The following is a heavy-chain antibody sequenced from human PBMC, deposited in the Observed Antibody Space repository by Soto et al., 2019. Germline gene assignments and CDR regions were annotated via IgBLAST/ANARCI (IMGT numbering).Heavy chain of an antibody. CDR2: IYYSGST. D-gene: IGHD3-10*01. CDR3: ARLKGSYYQKLPFDY. V-gene: IGHV4-30-4*01. Sequence: PSETLSLTCTVSGGSISSGDYYWSWIRQPPGKGLEWIGYIYYSGSTYYNPSLKSRVTISVDTSKNQFSLKLSSVTAADTAVYYCARLKGSYYQKLPFDYWGQGTLVTVSS. J-gene: IGHJ4*02. CDR1: GGSISSGDYY.